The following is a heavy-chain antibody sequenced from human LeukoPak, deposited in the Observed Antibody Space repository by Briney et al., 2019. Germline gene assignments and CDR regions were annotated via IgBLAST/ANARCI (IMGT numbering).Heavy chain of an antibody. V-gene: IGHV1-2*06. CDR1: GYSFSDSY. CDR2: INLKSGGT. Sequence: GASVKVSCKASGYSFSDSYIHWVRRAPAQGLELLGRINLKSGGTTYAQKFQGRVAMTRDTSINTAYMELSRLTSDDTAVFYCAKEQDSGGYRTADNWGQGTLVTVSS. D-gene: IGHD2-15*01. CDR3: AKEQDSGGYRTADN. J-gene: IGHJ4*02.